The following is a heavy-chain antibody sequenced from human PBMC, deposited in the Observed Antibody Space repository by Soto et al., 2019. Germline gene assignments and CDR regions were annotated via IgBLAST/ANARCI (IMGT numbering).Heavy chain of an antibody. J-gene: IGHJ6*02. CDR1: GFTFENYA. V-gene: IGHV3-23*01. D-gene: IGHD3-3*01. CDR2: ISGSGGTT. Sequence: EVQLLESGGAPVQSGGSPRLSCVASGFTFENYAMSWVRQAPGKGLEWVSAISGSGGTTYYSDSVKGRFTISRDNSKNTVYLQMNDLRVEDAAEYFCAKDSWAIFGVPAGEYYAMDVWGQGTTVTVSS. CDR3: AKDSWAIFGVPAGEYYAMDV.